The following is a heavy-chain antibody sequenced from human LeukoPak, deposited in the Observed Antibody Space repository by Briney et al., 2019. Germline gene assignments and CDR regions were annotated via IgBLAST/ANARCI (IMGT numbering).Heavy chain of an antibody. CDR2: MNPNSGNT. V-gene: IGHV1-8*01. CDR3: ARVHWYYDSSGYPTSYYYYGMDV. CDR1: GYTFTSYD. J-gene: IGHJ6*02. D-gene: IGHD3-22*01. Sequence: ASVKVSCKASGYTFTSYDINWVRQATGQGLEWMGWMNPNSGNTGYAQKFQGRVTMTRNTSISTAYMELSSLRFEDTAVYYCARVHWYYDSSGYPTSYYYYGMDVWGQGTTVTVSS.